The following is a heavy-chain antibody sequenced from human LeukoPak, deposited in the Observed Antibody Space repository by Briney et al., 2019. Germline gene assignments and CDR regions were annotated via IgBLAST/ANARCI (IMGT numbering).Heavy chain of an antibody. CDR1: GFTFSNFA. J-gene: IGHJ5*02. V-gene: IGHV3-23*01. Sequence: QAGGSLRLSCAASGFTFSNFAMAWVRQSPGKGLEWVSGIYAGGGSKYYADSVRGRFTISRDNARDMVFPQMNSLRGDDTAVYFCAKDLTSGDGKWEFDPWGQGTLVTVA. CDR2: IYAGGGSK. CDR3: AKDLTSGDGKWEFDP. D-gene: IGHD3-9*01.